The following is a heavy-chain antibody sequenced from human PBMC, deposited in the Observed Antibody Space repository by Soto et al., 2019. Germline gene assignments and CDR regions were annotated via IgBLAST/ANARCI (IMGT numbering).Heavy chain of an antibody. Sequence: PSETLSLTCAVSGGSISSGGYSWSWIRQPPGKGLEWIGYIYHSGSTYYNPSLKSRVTISVDRSKNQFSLKLSSVTAADTAVYYCARGTLAAGPYYFDYWGQGTLVTVSS. CDR3: ARGTLAAGPYYFDY. J-gene: IGHJ4*02. V-gene: IGHV4-30-2*01. CDR1: GGSISSGGYS. D-gene: IGHD6-13*01. CDR2: IYHSGST.